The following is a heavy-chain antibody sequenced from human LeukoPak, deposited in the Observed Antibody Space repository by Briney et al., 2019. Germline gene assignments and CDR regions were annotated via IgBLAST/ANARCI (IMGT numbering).Heavy chain of an antibody. D-gene: IGHD4-23*01. J-gene: IGHJ5*02. CDR3: ARDYGGNSDNWFDP. CDR2: IGSSSSYI. Sequence: GGSLGLSCAASGFTFSSYSMNWVRQAPGKGLEWVSSIGSSSSYIYYADSVKGRFTISRDNAKNSLYLQMNSLRAEDTAVYYYARDYGGNSDNWFDPWGQGTLVTVSS. V-gene: IGHV3-21*01. CDR1: GFTFSSYS.